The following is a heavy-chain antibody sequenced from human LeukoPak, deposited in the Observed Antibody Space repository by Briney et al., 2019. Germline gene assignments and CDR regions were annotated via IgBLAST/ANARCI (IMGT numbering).Heavy chain of an antibody. D-gene: IGHD3-22*01. J-gene: IGHJ4*02. Sequence: GGSLRLSCAVSGFTFSSRLMHWVRQAPGKGLVWVALIKDDGATNYADSVRGRFTASRDDAKNTVYLQMSSLRADDTAVYYCHPLSYVSNWGQGTLVTVSA. CDR2: IKDDGAT. CDR3: HPLSYVSN. CDR1: GFTFSSRL. V-gene: IGHV3-74*01.